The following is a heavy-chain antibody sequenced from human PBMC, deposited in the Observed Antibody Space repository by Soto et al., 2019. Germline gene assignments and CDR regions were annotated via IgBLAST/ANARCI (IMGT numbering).Heavy chain of an antibody. CDR2: IHRSGST. V-gene: IGHV4-4*07. D-gene: IGHD6-13*01. CDR1: GASMNGYN. J-gene: IGHJ5*02. CDR3: SRDRGVAAACITWFDP. Sequence: PSETLSLTCTVSGASMNGYNWRWIRQPAGKGREWIAHIHRSGSTNYNPSLKRRVTMSVDTSNNQFSLRLRSMAAADTAVYYCSRDRGVAAACITWFDPGGQGSLVTVS.